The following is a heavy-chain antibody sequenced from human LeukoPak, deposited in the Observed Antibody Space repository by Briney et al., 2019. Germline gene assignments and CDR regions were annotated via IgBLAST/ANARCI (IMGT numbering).Heavy chain of an antibody. J-gene: IGHJ4*02. CDR2: IIPIFGTA. CDR3: ARSNFSTSCYDY. CDR1: GGTFSSYA. Sequence: SVKVSCKASGGTFSSYAISWVRQAPGQGLEWMGGIIPIFGTANYAQKFQGRVTMTRDTSISTAYMELSRLRSDDTAVYYCARSNFSTSCYDYWGQGTLVTVSS. D-gene: IGHD2-2*01. V-gene: IGHV1-69*05.